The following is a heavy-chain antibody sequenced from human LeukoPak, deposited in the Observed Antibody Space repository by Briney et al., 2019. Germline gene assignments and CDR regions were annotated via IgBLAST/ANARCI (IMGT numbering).Heavy chain of an antibody. J-gene: IGHJ3*02. CDR1: GGPISSGAYS. CDR3: AREIMAAFDI. CDR2: IYHSGST. V-gene: IGHV4-30-2*06. Sequence: SETLSLTCTVSGGPISSGAYSWGWIRQSPGKGLEWIGYIYHSGSTYYNPSLQSRVTISLDRSKNQFSLKLSSVTAADTAVYYCAREIMAAFDIWGQGTMVTVSS.